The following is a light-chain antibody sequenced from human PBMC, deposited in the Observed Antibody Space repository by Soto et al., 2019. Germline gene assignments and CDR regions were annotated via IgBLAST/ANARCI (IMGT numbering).Light chain of an antibody. J-gene: IGKJ1*01. V-gene: IGKV1-5*01. CDR1: QTISSW. CDR3: QQYDSYSRP. Sequence: SPSTLSAYVGKRVTITCRASQTISSWLAWYRHKPGKAPKLLIYAASTLESGVSSRFSGRGSGTEFTLTINSLQPEDFATYYCQQYDSYSRPFAQGTK. CDR2: AAS.